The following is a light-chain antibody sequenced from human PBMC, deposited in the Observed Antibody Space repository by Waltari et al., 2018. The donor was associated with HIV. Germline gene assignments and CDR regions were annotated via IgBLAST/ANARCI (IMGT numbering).Light chain of an antibody. J-gene: IGLJ2*01. CDR1: STDVGTYDL. CDR3: SSYTVSETLV. Sequence: PGQTITISCTGASTDVGTYDLVSWYQHHPGKAPKLIIYEVTERPSGISNRFSGSKSANTASLTISGLQADDEADYYCSSYTVSETLVFGGGTKLTVL. CDR2: EVT. V-gene: IGLV2-23*02.